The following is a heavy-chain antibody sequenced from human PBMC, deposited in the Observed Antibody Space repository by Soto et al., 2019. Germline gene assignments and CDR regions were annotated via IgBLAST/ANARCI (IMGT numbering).Heavy chain of an antibody. D-gene: IGHD3-9*01. V-gene: IGHV4-34*01. CDR3: ARESHDILTGPPWVWYFDL. CDR1: GGSFSGYY. Sequence: QVQLQQWGAGPWRPLETLSLTCGVSGGSFSGYYWPWIRQSPGKWLEWIGEINDRGSINYNPSMKSRVSISVDTSKNHYSLNLRSVPAADTAVYYCARESHDILTGPPWVWYFDLWGRGTLVTVSS. J-gene: IGHJ2*01. CDR2: INDRGSI.